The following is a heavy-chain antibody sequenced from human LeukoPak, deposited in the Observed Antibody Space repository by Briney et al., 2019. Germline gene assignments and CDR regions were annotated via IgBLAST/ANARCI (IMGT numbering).Heavy chain of an antibody. CDR3: ARERLNDYGDYSYFDY. CDR1: GGTFSSYA. Sequence: SVKVSCKASGGTFSSYAISWVRQAPGQGLEWMGGIIPIFGTANYAQKFQGRVTITTDESTSTAYMELSSLRSEDTAVYYCARERLNDYGDYSYFDYWGQGTLVTLSS. V-gene: IGHV1-69*05. CDR2: IIPIFGTA. J-gene: IGHJ4*02. D-gene: IGHD4-17*01.